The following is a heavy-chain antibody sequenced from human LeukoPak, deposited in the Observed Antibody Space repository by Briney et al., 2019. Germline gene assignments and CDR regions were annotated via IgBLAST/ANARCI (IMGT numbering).Heavy chain of an antibody. D-gene: IGHD3-22*01. CDR1: GGTFSSYA. V-gene: IGHV1-69*01. CDR2: IIPIFGTA. CDR3: ARGLFYYDSSGYYYYYYYMDV. Sequence: GSSVKVSCKASGGTFSSYAISWVRQAPGQGLEWMGGIIPIFGTANYAQKFQGRVTITADESTSTAYMELSSLRSEDTAVYYCARGLFYYDSSGYYYYYYYMDVRGKGTTVTVSS. J-gene: IGHJ6*03.